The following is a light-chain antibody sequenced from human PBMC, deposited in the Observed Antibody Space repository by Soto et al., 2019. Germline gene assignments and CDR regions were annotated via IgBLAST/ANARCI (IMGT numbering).Light chain of an antibody. CDR3: QQYKSYSQT. CDR1: QSISSW. V-gene: IGKV1-5*01. Sequence: DIQMTQSPSTLSASVGDRVTITCRASQSISSWLAWYQQKPGKAPNLLIYDASNLESGVPSRFSDSGSGTEFTHTISSLQPDDFATYYCQQYKSYSQTFCQGTKVEIK. CDR2: DAS. J-gene: IGKJ1*01.